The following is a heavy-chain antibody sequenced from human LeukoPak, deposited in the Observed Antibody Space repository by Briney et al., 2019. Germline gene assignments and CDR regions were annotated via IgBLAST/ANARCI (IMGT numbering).Heavy chain of an antibody. CDR3: AKDRTIFGVVNWFDP. J-gene: IGHJ5*02. CDR2: IRYDGSNK. V-gene: IGHV3-30*02. D-gene: IGHD3-3*01. CDR1: GFTFSSYG. Sequence: GGSLRLSCAAAGFTFSSYGMHWVRQAPGKGLEWVAFIRYDGSNKYYADSVKGRFTISRDNSKNTLYLQMNSLRAEDTAVYYCAKDRTIFGVVNWFDPWGQGTLVTVSS.